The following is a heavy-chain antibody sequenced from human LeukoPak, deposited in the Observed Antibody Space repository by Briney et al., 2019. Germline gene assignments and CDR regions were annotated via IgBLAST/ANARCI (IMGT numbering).Heavy chain of an antibody. CDR1: SGSFSGYY. J-gene: IGHJ4*02. D-gene: IGHD3-16*02. CDR2: INHSGST. Sequence: SETLSLTCAVYSGSFSGYYWSWIRQPPGKGLEWIGEINHSGSTNYNPSLKSRVTISVDTSKNQFSLKLSSVTAADTAVYYCARGSRSMRAGGVIVASRGFDYWGQGTLVTVSS. CDR3: ARGSRSMRAGGVIVASRGFDY. V-gene: IGHV4-34*01.